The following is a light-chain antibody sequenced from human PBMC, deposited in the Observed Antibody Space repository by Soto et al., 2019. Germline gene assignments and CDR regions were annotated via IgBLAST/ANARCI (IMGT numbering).Light chain of an antibody. CDR3: SSYAGSNNLGV. CDR2: EVS. CDR1: SSDVGGYNY. J-gene: IGLJ2*01. V-gene: IGLV2-8*01. Sequence: QSALTQPPSASGSPGQSVTISCTGTSSDVGGYNYVSWYQHHPGKAPNLMIYEVSARPSGVPDRFSGSKSGNTASLTVSGLQAEDEADYYCSSYAGSNNLGVFGGGTKLTVL.